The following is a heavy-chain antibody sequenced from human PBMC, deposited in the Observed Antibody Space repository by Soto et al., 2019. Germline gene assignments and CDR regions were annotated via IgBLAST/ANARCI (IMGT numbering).Heavy chain of an antibody. CDR1: GGSISSSSYY. J-gene: IGHJ4*02. D-gene: IGHD3-3*01. CDR3: ARSLPASYYDFWSGYDRPLPDFADY. Sequence: SETLSLTCTVSGGSISSSSYYWGWIRQPPGKGLEWIGSIYYSGSTYYNPSLKSRVTISVDTSKNQFSLKLSSVTAADTAVYYCARSLPASYYDFWSGYDRPLPDFADYWGQGTLVTVSS. CDR2: IYYSGST. V-gene: IGHV4-39*01.